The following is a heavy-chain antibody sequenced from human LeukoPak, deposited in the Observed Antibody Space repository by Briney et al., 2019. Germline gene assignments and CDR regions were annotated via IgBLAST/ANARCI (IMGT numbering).Heavy chain of an antibody. J-gene: IGHJ4*02. V-gene: IGHV4-59*01. CDR1: GGSISSYY. CDR2: IYYSGST. CDR3: ARGSDYYDSSGYYSWYYFDY. Sequence: PSETLSLTCTVSGGSISSYYWSWIRQPPGKGLEWIGYIYYSGSTNYNPSLKSRVTISVDTSKNQFSLKLSSVTAADTAVYYCARGSDYYDSSGYYSWYYFDYWGQGTLVTVSS. D-gene: IGHD3-22*01.